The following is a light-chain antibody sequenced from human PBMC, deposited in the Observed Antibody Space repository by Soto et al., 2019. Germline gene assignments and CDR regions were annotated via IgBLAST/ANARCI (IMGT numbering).Light chain of an antibody. Sequence: DMQMTQSPSSLSASVGDRVTITCQASQDIRNYLNWYQQKPGKVPKLLISAASKLETGVTSRFSGSGSGTHFTFTISSLQPEDVATYYCQQYDNVPSFTFGPGTRVAI. CDR1: QDIRNY. CDR3: QQYDNVPSFT. CDR2: AAS. V-gene: IGKV1-33*01. J-gene: IGKJ3*01.